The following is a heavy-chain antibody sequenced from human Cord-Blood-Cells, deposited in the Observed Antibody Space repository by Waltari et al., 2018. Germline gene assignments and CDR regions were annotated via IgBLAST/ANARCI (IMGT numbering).Heavy chain of an antibody. CDR1: GFTFGDYA. J-gene: IGHJ6*03. CDR2: IRSKAYGGTT. CDR3: TSDIDSSSWYGYYYYYMDV. Sequence: EVQLVESGGGLVKPGRSLRLSCTASGFTFGDYAMSWFRQAPGKGLEWVGFIRSKAYGGTTEYAASVKGKCTISRDDSKSIAYLQMNSLKTEDTAVYYCTSDIDSSSWYGYYYYYMDVWGKGTTVTVS. D-gene: IGHD6-13*01. V-gene: IGHV3-49*05.